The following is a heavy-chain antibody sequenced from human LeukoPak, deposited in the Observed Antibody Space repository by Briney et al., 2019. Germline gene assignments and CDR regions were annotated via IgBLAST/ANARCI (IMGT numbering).Heavy chain of an antibody. CDR1: GYTFTSYG. J-gene: IGHJ6*03. CDR2: ISAYNGNT. Sequence: GASVKVSCKASGYTFTSYGISWVRQAPGQGLEWMGWISAYNGNTNYAQKLQGRVTMTTDTSTSTAYMELRSLRSDDTAVYYCARGGGRYCSSTGCFAMDVWGKGTTVTVSS. V-gene: IGHV1-18*01. CDR3: ARGGGRYCSSTGCFAMDV. D-gene: IGHD2-2*01.